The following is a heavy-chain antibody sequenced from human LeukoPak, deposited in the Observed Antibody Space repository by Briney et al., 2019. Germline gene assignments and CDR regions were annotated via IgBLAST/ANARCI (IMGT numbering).Heavy chain of an antibody. J-gene: IGHJ4*02. CDR2: INPNSGGT. CDR3: ASTPRGIADFEY. CDR1: GYTFTAYY. V-gene: IGHV1-2*02. Sequence: ASVKVSCKASGYTFTAYYMHWVRQAPGQGLEGMGWINPNSGGTSYAQRFQGRVTMTRDTSISTVYMQLSRLRSDDTAVYYCASTPRGIADFEYWGQGTLVTVSS. D-gene: IGHD2-21*01.